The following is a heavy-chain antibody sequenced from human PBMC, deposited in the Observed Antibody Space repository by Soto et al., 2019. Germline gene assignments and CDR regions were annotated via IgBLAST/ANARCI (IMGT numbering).Heavy chain of an antibody. CDR2: IYYSGST. D-gene: IGHD3-3*01. CDR1: GGSISSSSYY. V-gene: IGHV4-39*01. Sequence: PSETLSLTCTVSGGSISSSSYYWGWIRQPPGKGLEWIGSIYYSGSTYYNPSLKSRVTISVDTSKNQFSLKLSSVTAADTAVYYCARLFSWYYDFWNNDLGPWGQGTLVTVSS. J-gene: IGHJ5*02. CDR3: ARLFSWYYDFWNNDLGP.